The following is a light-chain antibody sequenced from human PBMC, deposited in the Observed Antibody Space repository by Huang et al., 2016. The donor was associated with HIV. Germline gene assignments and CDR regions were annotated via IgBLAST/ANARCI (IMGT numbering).Light chain of an antibody. Sequence: IVVTQSPDSLAVSLGERAAIYCKSSQILLYSSNNNNYLAWYQQKQGQSPALLIYWAATRAPGVPDRFNGSGSGTDFTLTINSLQAEDVSLYYCHQYFSTPLTFGGGTKVDIK. CDR1: QILLYSSNNNNY. CDR2: WAA. J-gene: IGKJ4*01. CDR3: HQYFSTPLT. V-gene: IGKV4-1*01.